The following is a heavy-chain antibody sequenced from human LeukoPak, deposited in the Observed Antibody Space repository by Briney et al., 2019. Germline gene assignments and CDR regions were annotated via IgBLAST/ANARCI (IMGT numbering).Heavy chain of an antibody. CDR3: AKDLSGGWRYNWFDP. CDR1: GFSFTNYA. V-gene: IGHV3-30*02. CDR2: IRYDASYQ. Sequence: GGSLRLSCAASGFSFTNYAMHWVRQAPGKGLEWVAFIRYDASYQNYPDSVKGRFTIPRDISKNTLYLQMNSLRAEDTAVYYCAKDLSGGWRYNWFDPWGQGTLVTVSS. J-gene: IGHJ5*02. D-gene: IGHD6-19*01.